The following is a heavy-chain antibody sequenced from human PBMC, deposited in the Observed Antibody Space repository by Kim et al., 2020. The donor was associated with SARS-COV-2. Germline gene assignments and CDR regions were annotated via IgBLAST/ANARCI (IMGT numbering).Heavy chain of an antibody. CDR2: ISGSGGST. V-gene: IGHV3-23*01. CDR3: AKGGGVVIAYYYYYGMDV. J-gene: IGHJ6*02. Sequence: GGSLRLSCAASGFTFSSYAMSWVRQAPGKGLEWVSAISGSGGSTYYADSVKGRFTISRDNSKNTLYLQMNSLRAEDTAVYYCAKGGGVVIAYYYYYGMDVWGQGTTVTVSS. D-gene: IGHD2-21*01. CDR1: GFTFSSYA.